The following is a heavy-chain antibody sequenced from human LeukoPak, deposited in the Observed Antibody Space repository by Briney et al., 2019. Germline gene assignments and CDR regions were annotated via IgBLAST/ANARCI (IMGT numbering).Heavy chain of an antibody. D-gene: IGHD3-22*01. J-gene: IGHJ3*02. CDR1: KFTFSNCA. V-gene: IGHV3-30*04. CDR2: ISYDGTNK. CDR3: ARPSSGYYWGAAFDI. Sequence: GGSLRLSCAASKFTFSNCAMHWVRQAPGKGLEWVAVISYDGTNKYYADSVKGRFTISRDNSKNTLYLQMNSLRTEDTALYYCARPSSGYYWGAAFDIWGQRTMVTVSS.